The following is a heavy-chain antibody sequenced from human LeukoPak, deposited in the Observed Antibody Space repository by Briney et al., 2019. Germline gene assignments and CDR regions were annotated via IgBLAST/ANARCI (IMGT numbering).Heavy chain of an antibody. V-gene: IGHV4-39*07. CDR3: TKNNWFDP. CDR1: GGSISSSDFS. CDR2: VYYSGSTS. D-gene: IGHD2-8*01. Sequence: KTSETLSLTCTVSGGSISSSDFSWGWIRLPPGKGLEWIGIVYYSGSTSYYSPSLKSRVTISLDTSKNQFSLKLSSVTAADTAVYYCTKNNWFDPWGQGTLVTVSS. J-gene: IGHJ5*02.